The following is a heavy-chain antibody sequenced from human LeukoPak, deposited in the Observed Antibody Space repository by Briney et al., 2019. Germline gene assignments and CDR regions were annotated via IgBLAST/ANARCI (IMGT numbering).Heavy chain of an antibody. Sequence: GVSLRLSCAASEFTVSSNYMSWVRQAPGKGLEWVSVFFSGGGTYYADSVKVRFTISRDNSKNTLYLQMNSLRAEDTAVYYCARGGTTYSYYFDYWGQGTLVTVSS. CDR1: EFTVSSNY. CDR3: ARGGTTYSYYFDY. CDR2: FFSGGGT. D-gene: IGHD2/OR15-2a*01. V-gene: IGHV3-53*01. J-gene: IGHJ4*02.